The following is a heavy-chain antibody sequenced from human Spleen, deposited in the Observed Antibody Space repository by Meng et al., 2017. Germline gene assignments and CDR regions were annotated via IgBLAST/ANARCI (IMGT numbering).Heavy chain of an antibody. CDR2: INQSGST. CDR1: GGSFIDYY. V-gene: IGHV4-34*01. Sequence: QVQLQQLGAGLFKPSATLALSCVDAGGSFIDYYWSWIRQPPGKGLEWIGEINQSGSTNYNPSLGSRATISVDTSQNNLSLKLSSVTAADSAVYYCARGPTTMAHVFDYWGQGTLVTVSS. CDR3: ARGPTTMAHVFDY. D-gene: IGHD4-11*01. J-gene: IGHJ4*02.